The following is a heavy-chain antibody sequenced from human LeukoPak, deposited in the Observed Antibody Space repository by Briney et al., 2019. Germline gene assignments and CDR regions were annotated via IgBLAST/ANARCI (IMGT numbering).Heavy chain of an antibody. V-gene: IGHV3-23*01. CDR2: ISGSGGST. Sequence: GGSLRLSCAASGFTFSNYAMSWVRQAPGKGLEWVSTISGSGGSTYYADSVKGRFTISRDNSKNTLYLQMNSLRAGDTAVYYCAKVPSAYQDSSGYSNWFDPWGQGTLVTVSS. J-gene: IGHJ5*02. D-gene: IGHD3-22*01. CDR3: AKVPSAYQDSSGYSNWFDP. CDR1: GFTFSNYA.